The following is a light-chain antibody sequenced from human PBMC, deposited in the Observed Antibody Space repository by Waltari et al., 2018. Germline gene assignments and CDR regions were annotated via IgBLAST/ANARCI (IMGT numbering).Light chain of an antibody. J-gene: IGLJ3*02. Sequence: SYELTQPSSVSVSPGQTARITCSGDVLAKKYARWFRQKPDQAPVLVIYKDSERPSGIPGRFAGSSSGTTVTFTISGAQVEDEADYYCYSEADNHRVFGGGTQLSVL. V-gene: IGLV3-27*01. CDR3: YSEADNHRV. CDR2: KDS. CDR1: VLAKKY.